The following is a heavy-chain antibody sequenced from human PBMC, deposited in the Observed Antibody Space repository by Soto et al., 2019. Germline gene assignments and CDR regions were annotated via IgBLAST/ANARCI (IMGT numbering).Heavy chain of an antibody. V-gene: IGHV3-21*01. CDR2: ISSSSYYI. Sequence: GGSLRLSCAASGVPFRSSSMNWVRQAPGKGLEWLSSISSSSYYIFYADSVQGRFTISRDNAKNSLYLQMNSLRAEDTAVYYCARDLGEVSAFWGQGTPVTVS. CDR3: ARDLGEVSAF. D-gene: IGHD3-10*01. J-gene: IGHJ4*02. CDR1: GVPFRSSS.